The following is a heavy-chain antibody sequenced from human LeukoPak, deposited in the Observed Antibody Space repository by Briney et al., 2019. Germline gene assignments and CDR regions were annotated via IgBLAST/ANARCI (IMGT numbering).Heavy chain of an antibody. CDR1: GGSISSSSYY. V-gene: IGHV4-61*02. J-gene: IGHJ6*03. D-gene: IGHD2-15*01. CDR2: IYTSGST. CDR3: ARSAGYSRGTYYYYYMDV. Sequence: SETLSLTCTVSGGSISSSSYYWSWIRQPAGKGLEWIGRIYTSGSTNYNPSLKSRVTMSVDTSKNQFSLKLSSVTAADTAVYYCARSAGYSRGTYYYYYMDVWGKGTTVTISS.